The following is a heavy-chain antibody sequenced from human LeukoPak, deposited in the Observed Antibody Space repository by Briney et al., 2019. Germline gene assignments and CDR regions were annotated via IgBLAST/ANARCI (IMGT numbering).Heavy chain of an antibody. CDR3: ARKTLPKPLYSGSYLPYYFDY. D-gene: IGHD1-26*01. Sequence: SETLSLTCTVSGGSISSSSYYWGWIRQPPGKGLEWIGSIYYSGSTYYNPSLKSRVTISVDTSKNQFSLKLSSVTAADTAVYYCARKTLPKPLYSGSYLPYYFDYWGQGTLVTVSS. CDR2: IYYSGST. CDR1: GGSISSSSYY. V-gene: IGHV4-39*01. J-gene: IGHJ4*02.